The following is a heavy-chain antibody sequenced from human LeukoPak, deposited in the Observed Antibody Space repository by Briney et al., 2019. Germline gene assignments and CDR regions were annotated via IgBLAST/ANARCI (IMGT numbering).Heavy chain of an antibody. Sequence: PGGSLRLSCAASGFTFSSYGMHWVRQAPGKGLEWVALIWYDGGNKYYADSVKGRFTLSRDNAKNSLYLQMNSLTAGDTAVYYCARGPPRGKYYYMDVWGKGTTVTVSS. V-gene: IGHV3-33*01. CDR1: GFTFSSYG. J-gene: IGHJ6*03. CDR2: IWYDGGNK. D-gene: IGHD1-1*01. CDR3: ARGPPRGKYYYMDV.